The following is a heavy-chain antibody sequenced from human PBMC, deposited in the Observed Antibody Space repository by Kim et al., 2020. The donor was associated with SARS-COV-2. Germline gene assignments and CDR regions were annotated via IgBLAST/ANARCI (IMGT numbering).Heavy chain of an antibody. CDR2: IYPGDSDT. CDR1: GYSFTSYW. D-gene: IGHD3-9*01. CDR3: ARHMGYYDILTGYWAYYYYYGMDV. J-gene: IGHJ6*02. Sequence: GESLKISCKGSGYSFTSYWIGWVRQMPGKGLEWMGIIYPGDSDTRYSPSFQGQVTISADKSISTAYLQWSSLKASDTAMYYCARHMGYYDILTGYWAYYYYYGMDVWGQGTTVTVSS. V-gene: IGHV5-51*01.